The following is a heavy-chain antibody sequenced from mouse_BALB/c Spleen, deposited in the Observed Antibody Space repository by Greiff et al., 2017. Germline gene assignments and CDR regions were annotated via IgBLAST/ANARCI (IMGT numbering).Heavy chain of an antibody. V-gene: IGHV1-4*01. CDR3: AYRYDGAGYAMDY. CDR2: INPSTGDT. J-gene: IGHJ4*01. D-gene: IGHD2-14*01. CDR1: GYTFTSYW. Sequence: QVQLKQSGAELATPGASVKMSCKASGYTFTSYWMHWVKQRPGQGLEWIGYINPSTGDTEYNQKFKDKATLTADKSSSTAYMQLSSLTSEDSAVYYCAYRYDGAGYAMDYGGQGTSVTVSS.